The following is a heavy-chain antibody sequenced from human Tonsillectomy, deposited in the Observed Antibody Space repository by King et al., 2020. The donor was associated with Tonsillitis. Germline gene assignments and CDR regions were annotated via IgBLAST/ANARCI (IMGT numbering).Heavy chain of an antibody. CDR3: ARETSYYDSSGFNHWYFDL. D-gene: IGHD3-22*01. CDR2: IYYSGST. Sequence: QLQESGPGLVKPSETLSLTCTVSGGSISSYYWSWLRQPPGKGLEWIGYIYYSGSTNYNPSLKSRVTISVDTSKNQFSLKLSSVTAADTAVYYCARETSYYDSSGFNHWYFDLWGRGTLVTVSS. V-gene: IGHV4-59*01. CDR1: GGSISSYY. J-gene: IGHJ2*01.